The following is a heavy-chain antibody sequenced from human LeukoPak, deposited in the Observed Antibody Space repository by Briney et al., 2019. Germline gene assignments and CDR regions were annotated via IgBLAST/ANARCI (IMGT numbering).Heavy chain of an antibody. Sequence: PGGSLRLSCAASGFTFSSYAMSWVRQAPGKGLEGVSAISWSGGSTYYADSVKGRFTISRDNYKSTLYLQMISLRAEDTAVYYCAKMRRTTRLILAGMVFDYWGQGTLVTVSS. J-gene: IGHJ4*02. CDR1: GFTFSSYA. CDR2: ISWSGGST. CDR3: AKMRRTTRLILAGMVFDY. D-gene: IGHD3-9*01. V-gene: IGHV3-23*01.